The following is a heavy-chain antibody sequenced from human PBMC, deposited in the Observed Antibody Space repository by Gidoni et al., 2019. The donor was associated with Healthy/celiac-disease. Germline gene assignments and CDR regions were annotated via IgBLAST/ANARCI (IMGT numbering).Heavy chain of an antibody. V-gene: IGHV2-70*04. Sequence: QVTLKESGPALVKPTQTLTLTCTFSGFSLSTSGMRVSWIRQPPGKALEWLARIDWDDDKFYSTSLKTRLTISKDISKNQVVLTMTNMDPVDTATYYCARTVYYYDSSGYYFDYWGQGTLVTVSS. D-gene: IGHD3-22*01. CDR2: IDWDDDK. J-gene: IGHJ4*02. CDR3: ARTVYYYDSSGYYFDY. CDR1: GFSLSTSGMR.